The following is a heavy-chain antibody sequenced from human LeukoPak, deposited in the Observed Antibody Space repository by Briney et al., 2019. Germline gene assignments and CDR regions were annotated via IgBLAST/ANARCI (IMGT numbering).Heavy chain of an antibody. CDR2: VYYDGST. Sequence: SETLSLTCTVCGGSISSANYYWGWIRQSPGKGLEWIGNVYYDGSTYYNPSLKSRVTISVDTSSNRFSLRLDAVTSADTAVYYCARQRGKMRFFDFVALDYWGQGTLVTVSS. CDR1: GGSISSANYY. CDR3: ARQRGKMRFFDFVALDY. J-gene: IGHJ4*02. V-gene: IGHV4-39*01. D-gene: IGHD3-9*01.